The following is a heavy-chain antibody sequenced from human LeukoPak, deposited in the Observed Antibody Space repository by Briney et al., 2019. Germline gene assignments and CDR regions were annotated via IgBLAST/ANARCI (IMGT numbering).Heavy chain of an antibody. CDR1: GGSISSSSYY. CDR3: ARDMARGRLRYFDWHKNWFDP. J-gene: IGHJ5*02. V-gene: IGHV4-39*07. CDR2: IYYSGST. D-gene: IGHD3-9*01. Sequence: SETLSLTCTVSGGSISSSSYYWGWIRQPPGKGLEWIGSIYYSGSTYYNPSLKSRVTISVDTSKNQFSLKLSSVTAADTAVNYCARDMARGRLRYFDWHKNWFDPWGQGTLVTVSS.